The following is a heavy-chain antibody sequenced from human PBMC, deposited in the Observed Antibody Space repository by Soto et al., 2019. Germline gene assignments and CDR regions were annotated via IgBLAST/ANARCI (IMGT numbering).Heavy chain of an antibody. D-gene: IGHD3-10*01. J-gene: IGHJ4*02. CDR1: GGIFSTYA. CDR3: ARDRDDYGSGNYYNRIDF. CDR2: IIPLFGTP. Sequence: QVQLMQSGAEVKKPGSSVKVSCKASGGIFSTYAISWLRQAPGQGLEWMGGIIPLFGTPNYAQRFQGRVTITADESMSTAYMELSRLRSEDTAVYYCARDRDDYGSGNYYNRIDFWGQGTLVTVSS. V-gene: IGHV1-69*01.